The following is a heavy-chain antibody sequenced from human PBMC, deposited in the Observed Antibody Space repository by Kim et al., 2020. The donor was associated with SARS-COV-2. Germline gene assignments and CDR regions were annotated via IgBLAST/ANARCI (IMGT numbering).Heavy chain of an antibody. V-gene: IGHV5-10-1*01. CDR3: AREWFDP. Sequence: GESLKISCKGSGYNFTNYFIRWVRQTPGKGLEWMGRIDPGDSYTSYSPSFRGHVIISIDKSISTAYLQWSRLKASDTAVYYCAREWFDPWGPGTLVIVSS. CDR1: GYNFTNYF. CDR2: IDPGDSYT. J-gene: IGHJ5*02.